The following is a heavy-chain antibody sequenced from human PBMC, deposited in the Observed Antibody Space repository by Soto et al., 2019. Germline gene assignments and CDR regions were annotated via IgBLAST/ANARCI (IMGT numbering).Heavy chain of an antibody. Sequence: GGSLRLSCAASGFTFSNYAMAWVRQAPGKGLEWVSAHTGSGDDTYYADSVKGRFTISRDNSKNTLYLQMNSLTAEDTAIYYCAKETDIAVAATGGFDYWGQGILVTVPS. CDR1: GFTFSNYA. CDR2: HTGSGDDT. CDR3: AKETDIAVAATGGFDY. D-gene: IGHD6-19*01. V-gene: IGHV3-23*01. J-gene: IGHJ4*02.